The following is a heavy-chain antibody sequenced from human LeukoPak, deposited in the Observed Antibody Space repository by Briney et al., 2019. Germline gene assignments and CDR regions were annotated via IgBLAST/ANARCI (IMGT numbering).Heavy chain of an antibody. CDR1: GYTFTGYY. V-gene: IGHV1-2*02. D-gene: IGHD5-24*01. CDR3: ARLEMATKQNEVSYYYYYMDV. J-gene: IGHJ6*03. CDR2: INPNSGGT. Sequence: ASVKVSCKASGYTFTGYYMHWVRQAPGQGLEWMGWINPNSGGTNYAQKFQGRVTMTRDTSISTAYLQWSSLKASDTAMYYCARLEMATKQNEVSYYYYYMDVWGKGTTVTVSS.